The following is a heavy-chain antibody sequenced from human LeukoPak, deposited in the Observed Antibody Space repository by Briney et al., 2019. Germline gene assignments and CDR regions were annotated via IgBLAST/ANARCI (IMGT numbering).Heavy chain of an antibody. CDR3: AIEGMAQNYYDSWY. J-gene: IGHJ4*02. D-gene: IGHD3-22*01. CDR1: GGSFSGYY. V-gene: IGHV4-34*01. Sequence: SETLSLTCAVYGGSFSGYYWSWIRRPPGKGLEWIGEINHSGSTNYNPSLKSRVTISVDTSKNQFSLKLSSVTAADTAVYYCAIEGMAQNYYDSWYWGQGTLVTVSS. CDR2: INHSGST.